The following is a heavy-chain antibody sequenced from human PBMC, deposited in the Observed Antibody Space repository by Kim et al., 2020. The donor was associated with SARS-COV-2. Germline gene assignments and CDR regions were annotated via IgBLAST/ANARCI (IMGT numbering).Heavy chain of an antibody. CDR2: SIEDGSIT. V-gene: IGHV3-74*01. CDR3: ARELSRSDDL. J-gene: IGHJ5*02. CDR1: GFTFSKYW. Sequence: GGSLRLSCAASGFTFSKYWMHWVRQVPGEGLVWVSRSIEDGSITHYADSVRGRFTISRDNSRSTLYLQMNSLGAEDTALYYCARELSRSDDLWGQGTLVTVSS.